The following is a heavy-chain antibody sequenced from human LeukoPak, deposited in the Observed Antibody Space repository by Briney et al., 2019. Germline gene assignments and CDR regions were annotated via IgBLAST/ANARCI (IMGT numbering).Heavy chain of an antibody. Sequence: TXXVXGGSISSSSYYWGWIRQPPGKGLEWIGSIYYSGSTYYNPSLKSRFTISVDRSKNQFYLKLSSGTAADPAVYXXXXAGRAARPGFDYWGQGTLVTVSS. D-gene: IGHD6-6*01. CDR1: GGSISSSSYY. CDR3: XXAGRAARPGFDY. CDR2: IYYSGST. V-gene: IGHV4-39*07. J-gene: IGHJ4*02.